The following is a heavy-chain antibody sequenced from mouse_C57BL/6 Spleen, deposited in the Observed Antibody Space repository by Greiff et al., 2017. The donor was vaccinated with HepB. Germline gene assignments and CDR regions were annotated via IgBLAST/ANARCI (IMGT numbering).Heavy chain of an antibody. D-gene: IGHD1-1*01. CDR2: IWTGGGT. CDR1: GFSLTSYA. V-gene: IGHV2-9-1*01. CDR3: ARSSVVATRYYAMDY. Sequence: QVQLKESGPGLVAPSQSLSITCTVSGFSLTSYAISWVRQPPGKGLEWLGVIWTGGGTNYNSARKSRLSISKDNSKSQVFLKMNSLQTADTDRYYCARSSVVATRYYAMDYWGQGTSVTVSS. J-gene: IGHJ4*01.